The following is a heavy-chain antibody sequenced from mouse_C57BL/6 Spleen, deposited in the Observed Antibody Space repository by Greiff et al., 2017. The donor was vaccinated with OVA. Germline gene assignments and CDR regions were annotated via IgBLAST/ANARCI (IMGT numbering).Heavy chain of an antibody. Sequence: EVMLVESGGGLVKPGGSLKLSCAASGFTFSSYAMSWVRQTPEKRLEWVATISAGGSYTYYPDNVQGRFTISRDKAKNNLYLQMSHLKSEDTAMYYCARDDGNYAMDYWGQGTSVTVSS. V-gene: IGHV5-4*01. CDR1: GFTFSSYA. D-gene: IGHD2-3*01. CDR3: ARDDGNYAMDY. CDR2: ISAGGSYT. J-gene: IGHJ4*01.